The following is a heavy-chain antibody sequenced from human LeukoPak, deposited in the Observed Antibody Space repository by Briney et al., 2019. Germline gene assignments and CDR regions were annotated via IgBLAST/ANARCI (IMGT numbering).Heavy chain of an antibody. V-gene: IGHV3-15*01. CDR3: VRRYFDPTHFDY. D-gene: IGHD3-9*01. Sequence: PGRSLRLSCAASGFIFSSSDMHWVRQAPGKGLEWVGRIKSKTNGGTADSAAPVKGRFTISRDDSQNTVYLQMNSLKTEDTAVYYCVRRYFDPTHFDYWGQGTLVIVSS. CDR1: GFIFSSSD. CDR2: IKSKTNGGTA. J-gene: IGHJ4*02.